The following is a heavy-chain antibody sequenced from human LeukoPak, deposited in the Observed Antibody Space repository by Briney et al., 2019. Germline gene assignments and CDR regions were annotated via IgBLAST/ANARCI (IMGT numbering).Heavy chain of an antibody. CDR1: GGSISSDY. Sequence: PSETLSLTCTVSGGSISSDYWSWIRQPPGKGLEWIGYIYYIGSTNYNPSLKSRITISVDTSKSHFSLKLSSVTAADTAVYYCAGVVGATGSSDYWGQGTLVTVSS. CDR3: AGVVGATGSSDY. CDR2: IYYIGST. J-gene: IGHJ4*02. D-gene: IGHD1-26*01. V-gene: IGHV4-59*01.